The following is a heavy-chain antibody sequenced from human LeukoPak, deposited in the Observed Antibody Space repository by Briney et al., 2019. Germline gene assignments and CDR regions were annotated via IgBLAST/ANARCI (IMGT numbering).Heavy chain of an antibody. V-gene: IGHV3-23*01. J-gene: IGHJ4*02. CDR3: AIDPNWGTHS. D-gene: IGHD7-27*01. CDR1: GFTFSTYT. CDR2: IGSSGGGI. Sequence: GGSLRLSCAASGFTFSTYTMYWVRHPPGKRLEWVSIIGSSGGGIHYADSVKGRFTISRDNSKNALYLQMNSLRIEDTAVYYCAIDPNWGTHSWGQGVLVTVSS.